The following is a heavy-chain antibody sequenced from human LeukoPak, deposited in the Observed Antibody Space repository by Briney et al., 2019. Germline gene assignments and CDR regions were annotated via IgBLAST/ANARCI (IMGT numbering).Heavy chain of an antibody. J-gene: IGHJ3*02. CDR2: ISWNSGSI. CDR3: AKDGGSYSLSAFDI. D-gene: IGHD2-15*01. Sequence: GGSLRLSCAASGFTFDDYAMHWVRQAPGKGLEWVSGISWNSGSIGYADSVKGRFTISRDNAKNSLYLQMNSLRAEDMALYYCAKDGGSYSLSAFDIWGQGTMVTVSS. CDR1: GFTFDDYA. V-gene: IGHV3-9*03.